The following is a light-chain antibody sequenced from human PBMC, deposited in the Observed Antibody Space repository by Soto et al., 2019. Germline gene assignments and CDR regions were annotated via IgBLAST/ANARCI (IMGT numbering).Light chain of an antibody. CDR3: QQYNRYSPYT. CDR2: KAS. Sequence: DIQMTQFPSTLSASIGDRVTITCRASQTVSSWLAWYQQKPGKAPKLLIYKASTLETGVPSRFSGSGSGTDFTLTISSLQPDDFATYYCQQYNRYSPYTFGQGTRLEIK. V-gene: IGKV1-5*03. CDR1: QTVSSW. J-gene: IGKJ2*01.